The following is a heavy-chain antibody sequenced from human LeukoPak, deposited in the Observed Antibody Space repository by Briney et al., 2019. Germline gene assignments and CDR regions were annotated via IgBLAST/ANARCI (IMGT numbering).Heavy chain of an antibody. CDR3: ARRKTLDY. CDR2: IKEDGSEK. Sequence: GGSLRLSCAASGFTFTGYWMTWVRQAPGKRLEWVANIKEDGSEKYYVDSVKGRFTISRDSARNSLYLQMNSPRAEDTAVYYCARRKTLDYWGQGTLVTVSS. CDR1: GFTFTGYW. J-gene: IGHJ4*02. V-gene: IGHV3-7*01.